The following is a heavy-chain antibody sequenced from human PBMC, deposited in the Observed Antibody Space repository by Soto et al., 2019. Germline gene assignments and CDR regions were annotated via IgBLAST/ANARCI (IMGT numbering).Heavy chain of an antibody. J-gene: IGHJ4*02. Sequence: GESLKISCAASGFTFSSYAMSWVRQAPGKGLEWVSAISGSGGSTYYADSVKGRFTISRDNSKNTLYLQMNSLRAEDTAVYYCAKAMGQFPTTVVTREAFDYWGQGTLVTVSS. D-gene: IGHD4-17*01. CDR3: AKAMGQFPTTVVTREAFDY. CDR2: ISGSGGST. V-gene: IGHV3-23*01. CDR1: GFTFSSYA.